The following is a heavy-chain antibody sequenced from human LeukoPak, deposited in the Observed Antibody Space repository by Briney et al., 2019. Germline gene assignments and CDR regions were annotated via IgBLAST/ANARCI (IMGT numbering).Heavy chain of an antibody. J-gene: IGHJ4*02. CDR2: ISAYNGNP. V-gene: IGHV1-18*01. D-gene: IGHD3-22*01. CDR3: ARDCDRSGYYCY. Sequence: ASVQVSCKSSGYXFTNYGIIWVRQAPGQGLEWMGWISAYNGNPNYAQTLQGRVTMTTDTSTSTAYMELRSLRSDDTAVYYCARDCDRSGYYCYWGQGILVTVSS. CDR1: GYXFTNYG.